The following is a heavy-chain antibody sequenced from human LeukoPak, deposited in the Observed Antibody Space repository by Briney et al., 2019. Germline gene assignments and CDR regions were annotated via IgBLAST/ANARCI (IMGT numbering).Heavy chain of an antibody. J-gene: IGHJ5*02. Sequence: ASVKVSCKASGYTFTGYYMHWVRQAPGQGLEWMGWINPNSGDTNYAQKFQGRATMTRDTSISTAYMELSRLRSDDTAVYYCAAISYNWNGSWFDPWGQGTLVTVSS. D-gene: IGHD1-1*01. CDR2: INPNSGDT. CDR3: AAISYNWNGSWFDP. CDR1: GYTFTGYY. V-gene: IGHV1-2*02.